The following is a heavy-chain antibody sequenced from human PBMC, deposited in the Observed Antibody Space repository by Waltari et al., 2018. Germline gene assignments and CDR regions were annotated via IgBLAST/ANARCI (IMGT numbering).Heavy chain of an antibody. V-gene: IGHV4-39*01. Sequence: QLQLQESGPGLVKPSETLSITCTVSGASINNPPDYWGWIRQPPGKGLEWVGSYYNSGNTYYNPSIKSRLTISADTSNNQFSLQITSVTDADAAVYFCATDTPGNYYKQWVHWGRGILVTVSS. CDR1: GASINNPPDY. J-gene: IGHJ4*02. CDR3: ATDTPGNYYKQWVH. D-gene: IGHD3-10*01. CDR2: YYNSGNT.